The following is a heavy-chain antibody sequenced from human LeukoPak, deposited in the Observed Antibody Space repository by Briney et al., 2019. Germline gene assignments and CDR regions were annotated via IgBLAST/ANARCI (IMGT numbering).Heavy chain of an antibody. V-gene: IGHV3-23*01. J-gene: IGHJ4*02. CDR3: AKPEFSDSGSYYFDY. CDR1: GFTFGSYA. Sequence: GGSLRLSCAASGFTFGSYAMSWVRQAPGKGLEWVSAISSSGGSTYYAESVKGRFTISRDNSKNTLYLQMNSLRAEDTAMYYCAKPEFSDSGSYYFDYWGQGTLVTVSS. CDR2: ISSSGGST. D-gene: IGHD1-26*01.